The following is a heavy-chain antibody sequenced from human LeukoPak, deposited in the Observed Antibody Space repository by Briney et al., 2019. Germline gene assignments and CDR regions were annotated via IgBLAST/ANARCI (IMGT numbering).Heavy chain of an antibody. CDR3: TTPRYYYDSSNYHGY. J-gene: IGHJ4*02. CDR2: IKSKTDGGTT. Sequence: GGSLRLSCAASGFTFSNAWMSWDRQAPGKGLEWVGRIKSKTDGGTTDYAAPVKGRFTISRDDSKNTLYLQMNSLKTEDTALYYCTTPRYYYDSSNYHGYWGQGTLVTVSS. D-gene: IGHD3-22*01. CDR1: GFTFSNAW. V-gene: IGHV3-15*01.